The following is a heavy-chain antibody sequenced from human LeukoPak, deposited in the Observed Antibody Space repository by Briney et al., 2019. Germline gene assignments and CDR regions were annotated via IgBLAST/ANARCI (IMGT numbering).Heavy chain of an antibody. CDR1: GGSISSYY. Sequence: SETLSLTCTVSGGSISSYYWSWIRQPPGKGLEWIGYIYYSGSTNYNPSLKSRVTISVDTSKNQFSLKLSSVTAADTAVYYCASRSGGSSNVDPWGQGTLVTVSS. V-gene: IGHV4-59*12. CDR3: ASRSGGSSNVDP. D-gene: IGHD2-15*01. CDR2: IYYSGST. J-gene: IGHJ5*02.